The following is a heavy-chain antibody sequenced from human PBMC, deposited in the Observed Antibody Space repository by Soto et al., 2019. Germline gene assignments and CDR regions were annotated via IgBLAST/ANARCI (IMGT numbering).Heavy chain of an antibody. D-gene: IGHD3-22*01. Sequence: QVQLQESGPGLVKPSETLSLTCTVSGGSISSYYWSWIRQPPGKGLEWIGYIYYIGSTNYNPSLKSRVTISVDTSKNQFSLKLSSVSVADTAVYYCARNYYDSSGYHDAFDIWGQGTVVTVSS. V-gene: IGHV4-59*01. CDR1: GGSISSYY. J-gene: IGHJ3*02. CDR2: IYYIGST. CDR3: ARNYYDSSGYHDAFDI.